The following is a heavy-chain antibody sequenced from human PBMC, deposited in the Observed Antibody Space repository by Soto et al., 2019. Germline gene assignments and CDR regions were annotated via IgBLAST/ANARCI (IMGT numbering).Heavy chain of an antibody. Sequence: GASVKVSCKASGGTFSSYAISWVRQAPGQGLEWMGGIIPIFGTANYAQKFQGRVTITADESTSTAYMELSSLRSEDTAVYYCARGEWLLGGGKNWFDPWGQGTLVTVSS. J-gene: IGHJ5*02. V-gene: IGHV1-69*13. CDR2: IIPIFGTA. CDR3: ARGEWLLGGGKNWFDP. D-gene: IGHD3-3*01. CDR1: GGTFSSYA.